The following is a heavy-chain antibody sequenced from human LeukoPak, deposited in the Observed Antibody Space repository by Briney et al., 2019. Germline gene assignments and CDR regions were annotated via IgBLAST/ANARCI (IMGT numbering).Heavy chain of an antibody. CDR1: GFTFSRFW. J-gene: IGHJ4*02. CDR3: AKGYNYGLDY. D-gene: IGHD5-18*01. Sequence: GGSLRLSWAASGFTFSRFWMSWVRQTPGKGLVWVSQIKTDGSYTIYADSVKGRFTISRDNAENTLYLQMNSLRAEDTAVYYCAKGYNYGLDYWGQGTLVTVSS. V-gene: IGHV3-74*01. CDR2: IKTDGSYT.